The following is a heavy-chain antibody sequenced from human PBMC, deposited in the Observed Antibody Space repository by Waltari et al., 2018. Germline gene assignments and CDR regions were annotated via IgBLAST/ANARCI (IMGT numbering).Heavy chain of an antibody. CDR3: ARGDVGAFDM. CDR2: IKQDGSAK. CDR1: GFTFTNFY. J-gene: IGHJ3*02. V-gene: IGHV3-7*01. Sequence: EVQVVESGGGLVQPGGSLRLSCAASGFTFTNFYMAWVRQTPGKGLEWVASIKQDGSAKFYGAAVRGRFTISRDNAKNSLFLQMNSLRAEDTAVYYCARGDVGAFDMWGQGTMVTVSS.